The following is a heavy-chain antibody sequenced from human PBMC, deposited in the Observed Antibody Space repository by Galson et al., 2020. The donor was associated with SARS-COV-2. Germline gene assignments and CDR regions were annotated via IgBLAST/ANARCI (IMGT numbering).Heavy chain of an antibody. J-gene: IGHJ6*02. Sequence: ETSETLSLTCTVSGGSISSSSYYWGWIRQPPGKGLEWIGSIYYSGSTYYNPSLTSRVTISVDTSKNQFSLKLSSVTAADTAVYYCAGDADSSGSYYYYGMDVWGQGTTVTVSS. CDR3: AGDADSSGSYYYYGMDV. CDR2: IYYSGST. V-gene: IGHV4-39*01. D-gene: IGHD3-22*01. CDR1: GGSISSSSYY.